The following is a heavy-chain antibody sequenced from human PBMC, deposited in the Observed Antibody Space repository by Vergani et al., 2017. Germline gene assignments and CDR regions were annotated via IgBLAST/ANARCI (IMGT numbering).Heavy chain of an antibody. V-gene: IGHV3-21*01. J-gene: IGHJ3*02. CDR3: ARDGYSYANPDAFDI. D-gene: IGHD5-18*01. CDR2: ISSSGSYI. CDR1: GFTFSSYS. Sequence: EVQLVESGGGLVKPGGSLRLSCAASGFTFSSYSMNWVRQAPGKGLEWVSSISSSGSYIYYADSVKGRLTITRDNAKNSLYLQMNSLRAEDTAVYYCARDGYSYANPDAFDIWGQGTMVTVSS.